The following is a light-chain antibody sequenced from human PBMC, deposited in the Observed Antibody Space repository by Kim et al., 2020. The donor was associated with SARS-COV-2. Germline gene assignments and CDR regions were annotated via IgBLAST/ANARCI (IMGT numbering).Light chain of an antibody. CDR1: NIERKN. J-gene: IGLJ3*02. Sequence: YELTQPFSVSVALGQTARITCDGNNIERKNVHWYQQKSGQAPVLVMYRDSNRPSGIPERLSGSNSGNTATLTISRAQVGDEADYYCQVWDTYTAVFGGGTQLTVL. V-gene: IGLV3-9*01. CDR2: RDS. CDR3: QVWDTYTAV.